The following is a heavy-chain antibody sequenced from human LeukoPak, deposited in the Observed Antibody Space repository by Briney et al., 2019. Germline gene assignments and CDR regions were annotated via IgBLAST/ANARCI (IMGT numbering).Heavy chain of an antibody. V-gene: IGHV3-23*01. D-gene: IGHD6-6*01. J-gene: IGHJ6*03. CDR1: GFTFSSYA. CDR2: ISGSGGST. Sequence: GGSLRLSCAASGFTFSSYAMSWVRQAPGKGLEWVSAISGSGGSTYYADSVKGRFTISRDNSKNTLYLQMNSLRAEDTAVYYYAMAARNYYYYYMDVWGKGTTVTVSS. CDR3: AMAARNYYYYYMDV.